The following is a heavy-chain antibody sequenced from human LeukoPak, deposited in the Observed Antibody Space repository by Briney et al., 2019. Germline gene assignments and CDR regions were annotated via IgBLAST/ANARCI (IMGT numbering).Heavy chain of an antibody. D-gene: IGHD3/OR15-3a*01. CDR1: GGSISSNIYY. CDR2: IYYSGTT. Sequence: SETLSLTCTVSGGSISSNIYYWGWIRQPPGKGLEWIGSIYYSGTTYYNPSLKSQVSISIDTSKNQFSLRLTSVTAADTAVYYCARQTGSGLFILPGGQGTLVTVSS. V-gene: IGHV4-39*01. J-gene: IGHJ4*02. CDR3: ARQTGSGLFILP.